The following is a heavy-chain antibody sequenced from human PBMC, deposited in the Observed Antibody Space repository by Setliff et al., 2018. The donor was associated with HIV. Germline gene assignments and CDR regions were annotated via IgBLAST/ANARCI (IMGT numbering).Heavy chain of an antibody. CDR1: GGTFSNFA. CDR2: IIPMFGTT. V-gene: IGHV1-69*13. Sequence: SVKVSCKASGGTFSNFAISWGRQVPGQGLEWMGEIIPMFGTTNYAQKFQGRVTITADESTTTVYMELSSLRSDDTAVYYCARGVSVVTYISGWYDRYYLDSWGQGTLGTVSS. D-gene: IGHD6-19*01. J-gene: IGHJ4*02. CDR3: ARGVSVVTYISGWYDRYYLDS.